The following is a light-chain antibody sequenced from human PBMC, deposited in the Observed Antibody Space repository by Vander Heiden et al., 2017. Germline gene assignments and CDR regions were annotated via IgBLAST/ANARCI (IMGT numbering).Light chain of an antibody. Sequence: QSALAQPASVSGSPGQSITISCTGTNSDVGAHDFVSWFQQFPGKTPKLMIYDVTNRPSGVSSRFSGSKSANTASLTISGLQAEDEADYYCASFTTRGTWVFGGGTMVSVL. CDR1: NSDVGAHDF. V-gene: IGLV2-14*03. CDR3: ASFTTRGTWV. CDR2: DVT. J-gene: IGLJ3*02.